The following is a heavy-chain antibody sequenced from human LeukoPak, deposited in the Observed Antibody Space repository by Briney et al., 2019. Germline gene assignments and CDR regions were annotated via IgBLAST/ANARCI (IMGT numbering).Heavy chain of an antibody. CDR3: AKGLEWDYYDSSGYDY. D-gene: IGHD3-22*01. J-gene: IGHJ4*02. Sequence: GASVKVSCKASGYTFTSYGISWVRQAPGQGLEWMGWISAYNGNTNYAQKLQGRVTMTTDTSTSTAYMELRSLRSDDTAVYYCAKGLEWDYYDSSGYDYWGQGTLVTVSS. V-gene: IGHV1-18*01. CDR1: GYTFTSYG. CDR2: ISAYNGNT.